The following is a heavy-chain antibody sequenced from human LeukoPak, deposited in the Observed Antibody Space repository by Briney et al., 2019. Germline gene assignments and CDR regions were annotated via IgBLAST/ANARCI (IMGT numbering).Heavy chain of an antibody. V-gene: IGHV3-11*04. D-gene: IGHD5-18*01. CDR2: ISSSGSTI. J-gene: IGHJ3*02. Sequence: GGSLRLSCAASGFTFSDYYMSWIRQAPGKGLEWVSYISSSGSTIYYADSVKGRFTISRDNVKNSLYLQMNSLRAEETAVYYCARVGSRYSPDDFDIWGQGTIVTVSS. CDR1: GFTFSDYY. CDR3: ARVGSRYSPDDFDI.